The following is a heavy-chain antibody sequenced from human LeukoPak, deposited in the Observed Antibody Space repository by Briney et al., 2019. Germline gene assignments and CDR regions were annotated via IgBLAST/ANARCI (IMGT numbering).Heavy chain of an antibody. Sequence: ASVKVSCKVSGHTLTELSMHWVRQAPGKGLEWMGGFDPEDGETIYAQKFQGRVTMTEDTSTDTAYMELSSLRSEDTAVYYCATWDYYDSSGYHLDDFDYWGQGTLVTVSS. CDR1: GHTLTELS. V-gene: IGHV1-24*01. J-gene: IGHJ4*02. CDR2: FDPEDGET. D-gene: IGHD3-22*01. CDR3: ATWDYYDSSGYHLDDFDY.